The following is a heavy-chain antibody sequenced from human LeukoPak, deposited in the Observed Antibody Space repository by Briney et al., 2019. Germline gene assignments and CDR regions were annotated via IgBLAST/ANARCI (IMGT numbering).Heavy chain of an antibody. D-gene: IGHD3-9*01. V-gene: IGHV4-34*01. CDR3: ARGEGGLRYFDWLSTYYMDV. J-gene: IGHJ6*03. Sequence: SETLSLTCAVYGGSFSGYYWSWIRMPPGKGLEWIGESNHSGSTNYNPSLKSRVTISVDTSKYQFSLKLSSVTAADTAVYYWARGEGGLRYFDWLSTYYMDVWGKGTPVTISS. CDR1: GGSFSGYY. CDR2: SNHSGST.